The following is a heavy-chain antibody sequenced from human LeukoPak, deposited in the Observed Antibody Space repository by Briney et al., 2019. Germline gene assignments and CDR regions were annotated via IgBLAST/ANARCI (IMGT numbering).Heavy chain of an antibody. V-gene: IGHV1-8*01. CDR3: ARDRYYYDSSGSYYYYGMDV. CDR1: GYTFTSYD. CDR2: MNPNSGNT. Sequence: ASVKVSCKASGYTFTSYDINWVRQATGQGLEWMGWMNPNSGNTGYAQEFQGRVTMTRNTSISTAYMELSSLRSEDTAVYYCARDRYYYDSSGSYYYYGMDVWGQGTTVTVSS. D-gene: IGHD3-22*01. J-gene: IGHJ6*02.